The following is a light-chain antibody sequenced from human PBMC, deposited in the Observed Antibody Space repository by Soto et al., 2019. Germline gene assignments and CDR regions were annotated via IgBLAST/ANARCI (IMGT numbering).Light chain of an antibody. J-gene: IGKJ5*01. Sequence: DVQRSHSRWTLSPSKANPVPPTCRASQSISSWWAWYQQKPGKAPNLFIYKASTLESGVPSRFSGSGSGTEFTLTISSLQPDDVATYYCQEYNSYPINCGQGTGLEIK. V-gene: IGKV1-5*03. CDR3: QEYNSYPIN. CDR1: QSISSW. CDR2: KAS.